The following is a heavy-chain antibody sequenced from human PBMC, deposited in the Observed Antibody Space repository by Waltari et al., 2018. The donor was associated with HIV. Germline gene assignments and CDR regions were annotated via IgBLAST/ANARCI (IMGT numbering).Heavy chain of an antibody. D-gene: IGHD1-1*01. CDR1: GFTFSNYD. CDR2: IGIAGDT. V-gene: IGHV3-13*01. CDR3: VRICKLNCYYYYGMDV. Sequence: EVQLVESGGGLVQPGGSLRLSCAASGFTFSNYDLHWVRQATGKDRGWVSGIGIAGDTYYPGSVKGRFTISRENAKNSLHLQMNSLRAGDTAVYYCVRICKLNCYYYYGMDVWGQGTTVTVSS. J-gene: IGHJ6*02.